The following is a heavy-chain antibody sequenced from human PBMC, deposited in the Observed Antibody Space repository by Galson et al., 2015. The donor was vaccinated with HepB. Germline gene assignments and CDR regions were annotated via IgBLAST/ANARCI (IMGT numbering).Heavy chain of an antibody. J-gene: IGHJ3*02. CDR3: AKVVVVTAIEGDAFDI. CDR1: GFTFSSYG. CDR2: ISYDGSNK. Sequence: SLRLSCAASGFTFSSYGMHWVRQAPGKGLEWVAVISYDGSNKYYADSVKGRFTISRDNSKNTLYLQMNSLRAEDTAVYYCAKVVVVTAIEGDAFDIWGQGTMATASS. V-gene: IGHV3-30*18. D-gene: IGHD2-21*02.